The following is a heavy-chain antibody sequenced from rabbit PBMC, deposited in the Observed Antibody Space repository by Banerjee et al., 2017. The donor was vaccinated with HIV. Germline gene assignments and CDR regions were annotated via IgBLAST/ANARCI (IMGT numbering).Heavy chain of an antibody. Sequence: QQQLEESGGDLVKPEGSLTLTCTASGFSFSSSYWICWVRQAPGKGLEWIACISTSSGSTYYPSCAKGRFTIAKTSSTTVSLQMNSLTAADTATYFCARNPGGVSTVWGQGTLVTVS. CDR1: GFSFSSSYW. CDR2: ISTSSGST. V-gene: IGHV1S45*01. J-gene: IGHJ4*01. CDR3: ARNPGGVSTV. D-gene: IGHD4-1*01.